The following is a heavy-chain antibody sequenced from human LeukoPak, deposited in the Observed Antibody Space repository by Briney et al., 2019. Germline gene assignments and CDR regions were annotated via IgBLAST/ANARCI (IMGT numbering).Heavy chain of an antibody. J-gene: IGHJ4*02. Sequence: PSETLSLTSTVSGGSISSYHWSWVRQPPGKGLEWIGYILTSGSTNYNPSLKSRLTISVDTSKNQFTLKLSSVTAADTAVYYCARLRVSGSYLYYFDYWGQGTLVTVSS. CDR2: ILTSGST. V-gene: IGHV4-4*09. CDR1: GGSISSYH. D-gene: IGHD1-26*01. CDR3: ARLRVSGSYLYYFDY.